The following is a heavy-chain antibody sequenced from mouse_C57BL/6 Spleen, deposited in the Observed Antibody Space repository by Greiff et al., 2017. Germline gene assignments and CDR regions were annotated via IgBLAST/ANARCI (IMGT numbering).Heavy chain of an antibody. V-gene: IGHV5-9*04. Sequence: EVKVEESGGGLVKPGGSLKLSCAASGFTFSSYTMSWVRQTPEKRLEWVGIISGGGGDTYYPDRVKGGCTISRDKAKSTLYLQMSSLRSEDTAVYYCARQGDGYYSCYFDDWGKGTTLTVSS. CDR2: ISGGGGDT. D-gene: IGHD2-3*01. J-gene: IGHJ2*01. CDR1: GFTFSSYT. CDR3: ARQGDGYYSCYFDD.